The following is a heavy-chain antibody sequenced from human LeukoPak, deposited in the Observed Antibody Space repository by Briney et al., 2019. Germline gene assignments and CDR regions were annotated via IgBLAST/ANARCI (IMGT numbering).Heavy chain of an antibody. J-gene: IGHJ4*02. D-gene: IGHD2-15*01. CDR3: ARAVGYCSGGSCGTGFDY. Sequence: VASVKVSCKASGGTFSSYAISWVRQAPGQGLEWMGRIIPIFGTANYAQKFQGRVTITTDESTRQAFMRLASLRSEDTAVYYSARAVGYCSGGSCGTGFDYWGQGTLVTVSS. V-gene: IGHV1-69*05. CDR2: IIPIFGTA. CDR1: GGTFSSYA.